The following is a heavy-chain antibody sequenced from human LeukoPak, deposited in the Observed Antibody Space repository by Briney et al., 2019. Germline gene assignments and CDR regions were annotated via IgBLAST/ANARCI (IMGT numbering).Heavy chain of an antibody. D-gene: IGHD3-22*01. V-gene: IGHV4-59*08. CDR1: GGSISSYY. CDR2: IYYSGST. CDR3: ARGRDYYDSSGYSDY. Sequence: SETLSLTCTVSGGSISSYYWSWIRQPPGKGLEWIGYIYYSGSTNYNPSLKSRVTISVDTSKNQFSLKLSSVTAADTAVYYCARGRDYYDSSGYSDYWGQGTLVTVSS. J-gene: IGHJ4*02.